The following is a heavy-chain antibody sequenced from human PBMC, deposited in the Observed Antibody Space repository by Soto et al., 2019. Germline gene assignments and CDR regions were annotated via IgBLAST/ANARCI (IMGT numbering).Heavy chain of an antibody. CDR1: GYTLNELS. V-gene: IGHV1-24*01. Sequence: ASVKVSCKVSGYTLNELSMHWVRQAPGKGLEWMGGFDPEDGETIYAQKFQDRVTMTEDTSTDTAYMELSSLRSEDTAVYYCASLYDRSSLYYYYGMDVWGQGTTVTVSS. CDR2: FDPEDGET. J-gene: IGHJ6*02. CDR3: ASLYDRSSLYYYYGMDV. D-gene: IGHD6-6*01.